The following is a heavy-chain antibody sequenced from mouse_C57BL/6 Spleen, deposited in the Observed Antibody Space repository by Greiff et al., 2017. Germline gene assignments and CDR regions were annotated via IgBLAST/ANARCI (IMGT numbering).Heavy chain of an antibody. Sequence: QVQLQQPGAELVMPGASVKLSCKASGYTFTSYWMHWVKQRPGQGLEWIGEIDPSDSYTNYNQKFKGKSTVTVDKSSSTAYMQLSSLTSEDSAVYYCARRAGYLDYWGQGTTLTVSS. CDR1: GYTFTSYW. V-gene: IGHV1-69*01. CDR2: IDPSDSYT. J-gene: IGHJ2*01. CDR3: ARRAGYLDY.